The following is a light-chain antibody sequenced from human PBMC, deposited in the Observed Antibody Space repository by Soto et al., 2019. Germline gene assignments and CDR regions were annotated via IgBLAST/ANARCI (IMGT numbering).Light chain of an antibody. Sequence: EIVLTQSPGTLSLSPGERATLSCRASQSVSDSYLAWYQQKPGQAPRLLIYASSRATGIPDRFSGSGSGTACTLTISRLEPEDFAVYYCQHYGTSALFGPGTKVDI. CDR1: QSVSDSY. CDR2: AS. J-gene: IGKJ3*01. V-gene: IGKV3-20*01. CDR3: QHYGTSAL.